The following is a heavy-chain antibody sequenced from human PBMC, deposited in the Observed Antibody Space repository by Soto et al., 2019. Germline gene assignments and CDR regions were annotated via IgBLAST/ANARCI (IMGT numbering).Heavy chain of an antibody. Sequence: PSETLSLTCTVSGGSVSSGSYYWSWIRQPPGKGLEWIGYIYYSGSTYYNPSLKSRVTISVDTSKNQFSLKLSSVTAADTAVYYCARGLVRTVRAARPCWFDPWGQGTLVTVSS. CDR1: GGSVSSGSYY. CDR2: IYYSGST. CDR3: ARGLVRTVRAARPCWFDP. V-gene: IGHV4-31*03. D-gene: IGHD6-6*01. J-gene: IGHJ5*02.